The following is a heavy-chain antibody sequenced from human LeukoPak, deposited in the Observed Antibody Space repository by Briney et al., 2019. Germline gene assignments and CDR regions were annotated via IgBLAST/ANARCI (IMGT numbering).Heavy chain of an antibody. CDR3: ATGDSSTWYYFDY. CDR2: IYHSGST. V-gene: IGHV4-59*01. D-gene: IGHD6-13*01. Sequence: SETLSLTCTVSGDSISSYYWSWIRQPPGKGLEWIGYIYHSGSTNYNPSLKSRLTISADTSKDQFSLKLASVTAADTAVYYCATGDSSTWYYFDYWGQGTLVTVSS. J-gene: IGHJ4*02. CDR1: GDSISSYY.